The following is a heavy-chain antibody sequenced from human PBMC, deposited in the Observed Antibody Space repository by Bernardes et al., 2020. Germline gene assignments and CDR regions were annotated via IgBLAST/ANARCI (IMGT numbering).Heavy chain of an antibody. J-gene: IGHJ4*02. CDR2: IYYSGST. V-gene: IGHV4-59*01. Sequence: SETLSLTCTVSGGSISSYYWSWIRQPPGKGLEWIGYIYYSGSTNYNPSLKSRVTISMDTSKNQFSLKVSSVTAADTAVYYCARSGWGFGELFSPFDYWGQGTLVTVSS. D-gene: IGHD3-10*01. CDR3: ARSGWGFGELFSPFDY. CDR1: GGSISSYY.